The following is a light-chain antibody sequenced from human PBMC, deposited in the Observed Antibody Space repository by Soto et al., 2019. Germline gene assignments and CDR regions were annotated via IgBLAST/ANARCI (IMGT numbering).Light chain of an antibody. CDR1: QSISTY. CDR3: QQHYNLPPWT. J-gene: IGKJ1*01. CDR2: GAS. V-gene: IGKV1-39*01. Sequence: DIQMTQSPPSLSASVGVTVTITCRASQSISTYLDWYQVTPGKAPKVLIYGASTLEDGVPSRFSGSGSGTDFTLSINNLQPEDFATYYCQQHYNLPPWTFGQGTKVEV.